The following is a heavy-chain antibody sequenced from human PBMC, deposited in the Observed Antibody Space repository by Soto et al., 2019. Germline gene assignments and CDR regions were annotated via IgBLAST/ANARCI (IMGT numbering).Heavy chain of an antibody. V-gene: IGHV2-70*04. CDR1: GFSLSTSGMR. CDR3: ARRYSSSSGFDY. CDR2: IDWDDDK. J-gene: IGHJ4*02. D-gene: IGHD6-6*01. Sequence: SGLTLVNPTHALTLTCPVSGFSLSTSGMRVSWIRQPPGKALEWLARIDWDDDKFYSTSLKTRLTISKDTSKNQVVLTMTNMDPVDTATFYCARRYSSSSGFDYWGQGTLVTVSS.